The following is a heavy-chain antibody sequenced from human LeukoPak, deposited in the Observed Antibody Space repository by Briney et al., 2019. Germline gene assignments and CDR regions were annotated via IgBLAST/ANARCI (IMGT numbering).Heavy chain of an antibody. V-gene: IGHV3-23*01. Sequence: GGSLRLSCAASGFTFSSYAMSWVRQAPGKGLEWVSAISGSGGSTYYADSVKGRFTISRDNSKNTLYLQMNSLRAVDTAVYYCAKDGTRQWLPKTWGQGTLVTVSS. CDR3: AKDGTRQWLPKT. CDR2: ISGSGGST. CDR1: GFTFSSYA. D-gene: IGHD5-12*01. J-gene: IGHJ5*02.